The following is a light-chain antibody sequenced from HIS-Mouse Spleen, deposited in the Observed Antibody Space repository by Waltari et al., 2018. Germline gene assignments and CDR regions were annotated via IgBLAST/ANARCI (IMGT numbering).Light chain of an antibody. J-gene: IGLJ2*01. CDR3: SSYAGSNNLV. CDR1: SSDVGGYNY. CDR2: EVS. Sequence: QSALTQPPSASGSPGQSVTISCTGTSSDVGGYNYVPWYQQHPGKAPKLVIYEVSKRPSGVPDRFSGSKSGNTASLTVSGLQAEDEADYYCSSYAGSNNLVFGGGTKLTVL. V-gene: IGLV2-8*01.